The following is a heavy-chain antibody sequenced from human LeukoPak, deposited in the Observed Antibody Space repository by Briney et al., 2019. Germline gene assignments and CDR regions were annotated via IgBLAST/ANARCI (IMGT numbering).Heavy chain of an antibody. J-gene: IGHJ4*02. V-gene: IGHV3-7*03. Sequence: GGTLRLSCAASGFTFSSYWMSWVRQAPGKGLEWVANIKQDGSEKYYVDSVKGRFTISRDNAKNSLYLQMNSLRAEDTAVYYCAKRWGGDRGGLFDYWGQGTLVTVSS. CDR1: GFTFSSYW. D-gene: IGHD2-21*02. CDR3: AKRWGGDRGGLFDY. CDR2: IKQDGSEK.